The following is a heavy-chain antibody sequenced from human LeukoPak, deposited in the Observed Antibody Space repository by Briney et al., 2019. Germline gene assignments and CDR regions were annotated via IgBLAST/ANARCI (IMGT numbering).Heavy chain of an antibody. Sequence: QPGRSLRLSCAASGFTFSSYTMHWVRQAPGKGLEWVAVISYDGNNKYYADSVKGRFTISRDNSKNTLFLQMNSLRAEDTAVYYCARDEYCSGGSCYPDAFDIWGQGTMVTVSS. D-gene: IGHD2-15*01. V-gene: IGHV3-30-3*01. J-gene: IGHJ3*02. CDR2: ISYDGNNK. CDR3: ARDEYCSGGSCYPDAFDI. CDR1: GFTFSSYT.